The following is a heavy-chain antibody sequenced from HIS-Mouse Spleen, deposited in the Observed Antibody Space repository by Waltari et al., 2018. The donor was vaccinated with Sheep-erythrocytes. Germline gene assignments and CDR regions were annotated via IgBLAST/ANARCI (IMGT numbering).Heavy chain of an antibody. Sequence: KGRFTISRDNSKNTLYLQMNSLRAEDTAVYYCAKGTFYDSSGYYFDYWGQGTLVTVSS. D-gene: IGHD3-22*01. CDR3: AKGTFYDSSGYYFDY. J-gene: IGHJ4*02. V-gene: IGHV3-30*02.